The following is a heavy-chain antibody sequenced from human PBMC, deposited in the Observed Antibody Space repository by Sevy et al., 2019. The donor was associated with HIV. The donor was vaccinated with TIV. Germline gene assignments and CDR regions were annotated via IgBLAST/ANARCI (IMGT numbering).Heavy chain of an antibody. CDR3: AREPKDIVVVVAATDYYYYGMDV. Sequence: GGSLRLSCAASGFTFSSYSMNWVRQAPGKGLEWVSSISSSSSTIYYADSVKGRFTISRDNAKNSLYLQMNSLRDEDTAVYYCAREPKDIVVVVAATDYYYYGMDVWGQGTTVTVSS. D-gene: IGHD2-15*01. V-gene: IGHV3-48*02. CDR1: GFTFSSYS. J-gene: IGHJ6*02. CDR2: ISSSSSTI.